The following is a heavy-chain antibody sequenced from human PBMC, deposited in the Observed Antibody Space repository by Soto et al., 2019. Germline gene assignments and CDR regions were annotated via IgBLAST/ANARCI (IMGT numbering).Heavy chain of an antibody. CDR1: GFTFSDYY. Sequence: QVQLVESGGGLVKPGGSLRLSCAASGFTFSDYYMNWIRQAPGKGLEWVSYISSSSSYTNYADSVKGRFTISRDNTKNSLYLQMNSLRAEDTAVYYCARDNIVVIPAYDVWGQGTTVTVSS. J-gene: IGHJ6*02. CDR2: ISSSSSYT. V-gene: IGHV3-11*05. CDR3: ARDNIVVIPAYDV. D-gene: IGHD2-2*01.